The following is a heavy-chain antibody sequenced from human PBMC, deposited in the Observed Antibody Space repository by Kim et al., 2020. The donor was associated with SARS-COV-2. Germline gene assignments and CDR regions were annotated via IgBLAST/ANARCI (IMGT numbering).Heavy chain of an antibody. Sequence: AASVKCRLTISRDNSKNTLYLQMNSLRAEVTAVYYCASHGDSSGWYSMDYWGQGTLVTVSS. V-gene: IGHV3-30*01. J-gene: IGHJ4*02. D-gene: IGHD6-19*01. CDR3: ASHGDSSGWYSMDY.